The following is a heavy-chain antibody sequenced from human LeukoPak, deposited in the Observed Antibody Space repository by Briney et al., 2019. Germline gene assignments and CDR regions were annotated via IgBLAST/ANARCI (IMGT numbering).Heavy chain of an antibody. CDR1: GFTFSSYG. CDR2: IWYDGSNK. J-gene: IGHJ4*02. Sequence: PGRSLRLSCAASGFTFSSYGMHWARQAPGKGLEWVAVIWYDGSNKYYADSVKGRFTISRDNSKNTLYLQMNSLRAEDTAVYYCARDRGGWRPAAITYYFDYWGQGTLVTVSS. D-gene: IGHD2-2*02. CDR3: ARDRGGWRPAAITYYFDY. V-gene: IGHV3-33*01.